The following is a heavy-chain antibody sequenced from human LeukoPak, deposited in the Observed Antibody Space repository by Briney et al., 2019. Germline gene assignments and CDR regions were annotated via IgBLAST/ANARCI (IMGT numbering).Heavy chain of an antibody. CDR2: IDPSGGST. D-gene: IGHD6-13*01. V-gene: IGHV1-46*01. CDR3: ARDRGLSSSSFNYYYYYGMDV. Sequence: ASVKVSCKASGYTFTSYYMHWVRQAPGQGLEWMGIIDPSGGSTSYAQKFQGRVTMTRDTSTSTVYMELSSLRSEDTAVYYCARDRGLSSSSFNYYYYYGMDVWGQGTTVTVSS. J-gene: IGHJ6*02. CDR1: GYTFTSYY.